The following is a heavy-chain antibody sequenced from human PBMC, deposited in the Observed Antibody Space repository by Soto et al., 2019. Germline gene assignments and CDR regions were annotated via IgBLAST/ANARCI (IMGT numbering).Heavy chain of an antibody. D-gene: IGHD2-2*01. J-gene: IGHJ4*02. CDR2: ISGSGGST. Sequence: PGGSLRLSCAASGFTFSSYAMSWVRQAPGKGLEWVSAISGSGGSTYYADSVKGRFTISRDNSKNTLYLQMNSLRAEGTAVYYCAKAPPYCSSTSCYASYWGQGTLVTVS. V-gene: IGHV3-23*01. CDR3: AKAPPYCSSTSCYASY. CDR1: GFTFSSYA.